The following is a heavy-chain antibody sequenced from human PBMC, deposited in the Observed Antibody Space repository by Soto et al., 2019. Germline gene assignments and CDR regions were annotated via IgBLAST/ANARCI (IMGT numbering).Heavy chain of an antibody. CDR1: GFTFNNYA. CDR3: S. V-gene: IGHV3-23*05. CDR2: ITASGNSR. Sequence: GGSLRLSCVVSGFTFNNYAMGWVRQAPGKGLEWVSGITASGNSRYYADSVKDRFTVSRDNSRNTLFLQMDSLGVDDTGTYFESWDQGTVVTVSS. J-gene: IGHJ4*02.